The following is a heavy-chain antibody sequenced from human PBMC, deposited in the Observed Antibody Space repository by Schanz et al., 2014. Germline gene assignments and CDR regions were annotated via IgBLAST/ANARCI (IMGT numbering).Heavy chain of an antibody. CDR1: GFTFSSYG. D-gene: IGHD3-22*01. V-gene: IGHV3-30*18. CDR2: ISYDGSNK. Sequence: QVQLVESGGGVVQPGRSLRLSCAVSGFTFSSYGMHWVRQAPGKGLEWVALISYDGSNKHYADSVKGRFTISRDNSKNTLYLQMNSLRAEDTAVYYCAKGRDSLMTIDAFDMWGQGTMVTVSS. CDR3: AKGRDSLMTIDAFDM. J-gene: IGHJ3*02.